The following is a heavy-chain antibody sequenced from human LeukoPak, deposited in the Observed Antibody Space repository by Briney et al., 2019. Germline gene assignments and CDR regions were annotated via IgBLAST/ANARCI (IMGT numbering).Heavy chain of an antibody. CDR2: IIPIFGIA. Sequence: SVKVSCKASGGTFSSYAISWVRQAPGQGLEWMGGIIPIFGIANYAQKFQGRVTITADESTSTAYMELSSLRSEDTAVYYCARLTRGYYYGMDIWGQGTTVTVSS. V-gene: IGHV1-69*13. J-gene: IGHJ6*02. D-gene: IGHD1-26*01. CDR1: GGTFSSYA. CDR3: ARLTRGYYYGMDI.